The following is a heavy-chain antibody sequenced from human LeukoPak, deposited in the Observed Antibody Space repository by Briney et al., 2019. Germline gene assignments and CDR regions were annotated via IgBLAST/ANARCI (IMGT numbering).Heavy chain of an antibody. D-gene: IGHD2-8*02. Sequence: GGSLRLSCVPSGFTFSSNWMNCVRHAPGTGLEWVAIIKPDGSEKFYADSVRGRFTISRDNAKSSLYLQMNSLRADDTAVYYCARGGSWSWDNWGQGTLVSVSS. V-gene: IGHV3-7*01. CDR2: IKPDGSEK. CDR1: GFTFSSNW. J-gene: IGHJ4*02. CDR3: ARGGSWSWDN.